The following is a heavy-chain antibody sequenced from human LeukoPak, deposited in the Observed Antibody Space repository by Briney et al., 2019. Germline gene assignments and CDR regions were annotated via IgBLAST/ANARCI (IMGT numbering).Heavy chain of an antibody. CDR3: ARHSSSSLDAFDI. V-gene: IGHV3-30*03. CDR1: GFTFSSYG. D-gene: IGHD6-13*01. CDR2: ISYDGSNK. Sequence: PGGSLRLSCAASGFTFSSYGMHWVRQAPGKGLEWVAVISYDGSNKYYADSVKGRFTISRDNSKNTLYLQMNSLRAEDTAVYYCARHSSSSLDAFDIWGQGTMVTVSS. J-gene: IGHJ3*02.